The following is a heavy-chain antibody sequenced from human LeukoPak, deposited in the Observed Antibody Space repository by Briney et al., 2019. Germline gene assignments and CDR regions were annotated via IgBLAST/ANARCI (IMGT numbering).Heavy chain of an antibody. Sequence: PGGSLRLSCAAFGFTVSSNYMSWVRQAPGKGLEWVSVIFGGGGTYYGDSVRGRFTISRDNSKNTLYLQMNSLRAEDTAVYYCARSAVRGVIRGYFDYWGQGTLVTVSS. D-gene: IGHD3-10*01. CDR1: GFTVSSNY. V-gene: IGHV3-66*02. J-gene: IGHJ4*02. CDR2: IFGGGGT. CDR3: ARSAVRGVIRGYFDY.